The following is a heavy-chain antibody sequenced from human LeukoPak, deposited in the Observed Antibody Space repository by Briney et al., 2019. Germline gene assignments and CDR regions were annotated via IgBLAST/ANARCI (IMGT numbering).Heavy chain of an antibody. D-gene: IGHD4-17*01. V-gene: IGHV1-46*01. CDR1: GYTFTNYY. Sequence: ASVKVSCKASGYTFTNYYIHWVRQAPGQGLEWMGIINPAGGSTGYAQKFQGRVTMTRDTSTSTVYMELSSLRSEDTAVYYCARYNGDLMGGFDYWGQGTLVTVSS. CDR3: ARYNGDLMGGFDY. CDR2: INPAGGST. J-gene: IGHJ4*02.